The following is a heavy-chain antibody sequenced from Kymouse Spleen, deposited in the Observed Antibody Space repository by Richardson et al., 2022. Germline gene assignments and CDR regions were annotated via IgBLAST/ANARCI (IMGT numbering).Heavy chain of an antibody. J-gene: IGHJ6*02. CDR2: ISSSGSTI. Sequence: QVQLVESGGGLVKPGGSLRLSCAASGFTFSDYYMSWIRQAPGKGLEWVSYISSSGSTIYYADSVKGRFTISRDNAKNSLYLQMNSLRAEDTAVYYCAREDYGSGSYSLYYYYYGMDVWGQGTTVTVSS. CDR3: AREDYGSGSYSLYYYYYGMDV. V-gene: IGHV3-11*01. CDR1: GFTFSDYY. D-gene: IGHD3-10*01.